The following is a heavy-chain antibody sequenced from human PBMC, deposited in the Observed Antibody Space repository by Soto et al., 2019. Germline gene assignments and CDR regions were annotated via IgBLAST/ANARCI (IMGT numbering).Heavy chain of an antibody. CDR1: GGTFSSYT. J-gene: IGHJ5*02. D-gene: IGHD2-15*01. V-gene: IGHV1-69*02. Sequence: ASVKVSCKASGGTFSSYTISWVRQAPGQGLEWMGRIIPILGIANYAQKFQGRVTSTADKSTSTAYMELSSLRSEDTAVYYCATDRQYCSGGSCYAVEAYNWFDPWGQGTLVTVSS. CDR3: ATDRQYCSGGSCYAVEAYNWFDP. CDR2: IIPILGIA.